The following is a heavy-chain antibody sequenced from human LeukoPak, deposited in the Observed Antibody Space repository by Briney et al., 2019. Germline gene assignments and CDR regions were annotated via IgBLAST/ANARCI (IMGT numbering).Heavy chain of an antibody. D-gene: IGHD2-2*01. CDR3: ACPGGYCSSTSCFYYFDY. CDR2: IYYSGST. V-gene: IGHV4-39*01. CDR1: GGSISSSSYY. J-gene: IGHJ4*02. Sequence: SETLALTCTVSGGSISSSSYYWGWIRQPPGKGLEWIGSIYYSGSTYYNPSLKSRVTISVDTSKNQFSLKLSSVTAADTAVYYCACPGGYCSSTSCFYYFDYWGQGTLVTVSS.